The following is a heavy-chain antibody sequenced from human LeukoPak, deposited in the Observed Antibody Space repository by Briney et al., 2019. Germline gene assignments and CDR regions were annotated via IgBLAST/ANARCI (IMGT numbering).Heavy chain of an antibody. Sequence: GGSLRLSCATSGFTFNTFNTNWVRQAPGKGLEWVSSITSGGDYIYYADSVKGRFTTSRDNAKNSLSLQLNSLRVEDTAVYYCARGHYDVLAASYKWTPDYWGQGTLVTVSS. CDR2: ITSGGDYI. J-gene: IGHJ4*02. V-gene: IGHV3-21*01. D-gene: IGHD3-9*01. CDR1: GFTFNTFN. CDR3: ARGHYDVLAASYKWTPDY.